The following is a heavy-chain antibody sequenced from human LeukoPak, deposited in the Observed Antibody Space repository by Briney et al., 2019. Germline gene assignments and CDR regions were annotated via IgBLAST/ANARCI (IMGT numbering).Heavy chain of an antibody. V-gene: IGHV1-46*01. Sequence: ASVKVSCKESGYTFTRNYMHWVRQAPGQGLERMGIINPSGGSTSYAQKFQGRVTMTRDTSTSTVYMELSSLRSEDPAVYYCARGCGGDVYSTFFDYWGQGTLVTVSS. CDR1: GYTFTRNY. CDR2: INPSGGST. D-gene: IGHD2-21*02. J-gene: IGHJ4*02. CDR3: ARGCGGDVYSTFFDY.